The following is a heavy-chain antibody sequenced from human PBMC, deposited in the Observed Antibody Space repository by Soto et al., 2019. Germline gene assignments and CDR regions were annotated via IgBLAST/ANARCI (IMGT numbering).Heavy chain of an antibody. V-gene: IGHV4-31*03. Sequence: QVQLQESGPGLVKPSQTLSLTCTVSGDSVRNGGYYWNWIRQYPGKGLEWIGYIYYTGSTSYNPSLESRLTISADTSKNQFSLRLRSVTAADTAVYDGAREVDATPDLEDWGQGALVTISS. CDR2: IYYTGST. D-gene: IGHD2-15*01. CDR3: AREVDATPDLED. J-gene: IGHJ4*02. CDR1: GDSVRNGGYY.